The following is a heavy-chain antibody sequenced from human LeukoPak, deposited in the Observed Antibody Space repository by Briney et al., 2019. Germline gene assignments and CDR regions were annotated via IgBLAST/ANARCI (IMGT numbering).Heavy chain of an antibody. D-gene: IGHD4-17*01. Sequence: GGSLRLSCAASGFTFSSYAMSWVRQAPGKGLEWVSAISGSGGSTYYAASVKGRFTISRDNSENTLYLQMNSLRAEDTAVYYCAKAFDYGARGGYFDYWGQGTLVTVSS. CDR2: ISGSGGST. V-gene: IGHV3-23*01. J-gene: IGHJ4*02. CDR1: GFTFSSYA. CDR3: AKAFDYGARGGYFDY.